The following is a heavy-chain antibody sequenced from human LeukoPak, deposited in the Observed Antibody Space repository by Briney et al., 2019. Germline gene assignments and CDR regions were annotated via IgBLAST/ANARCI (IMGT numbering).Heavy chain of an antibody. CDR1: GGSISSYY. CDR3: ARHVGRIVGATTFDY. Sequence: SETVSLTCSVSGGSISSYYWSWIRQPPGKGLEWIGYIYYSGSTNYNPSLKSRVTISVDTSKNQFSLKLSSVTAADTAVYYCARHVGRIVGATTFDYWGQGTLVTVSS. J-gene: IGHJ4*02. D-gene: IGHD1-26*01. CDR2: IYYSGST. V-gene: IGHV4-59*08.